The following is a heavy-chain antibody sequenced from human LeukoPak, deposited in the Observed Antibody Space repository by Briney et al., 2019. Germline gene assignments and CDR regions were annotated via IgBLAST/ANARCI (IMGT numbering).Heavy chain of an antibody. CDR1: GFTVSSNH. J-gene: IGHJ4*02. V-gene: IGHV3-66*01. CDR2: IYYGGNT. D-gene: IGHD3-10*01. CDR3: AALIGEGVKIGFDH. Sequence: GGSLRLSCAASGFTVSSNHMNWVRQALGKGLEWVSIIYYGGNTFYADSMTGRFTISRDNSKNTLYLQINSLRAEDTAVSYCAALIGEGVKIGFDHWGQGALVVVSS.